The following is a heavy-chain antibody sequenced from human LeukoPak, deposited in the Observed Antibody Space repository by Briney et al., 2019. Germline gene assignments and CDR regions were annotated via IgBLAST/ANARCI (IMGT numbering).Heavy chain of an antibody. CDR2: INYSGNT. V-gene: IGHV4-59*01. CDR3: AREGRQDYVYFDY. D-gene: IGHD4-17*01. Sequence: PSETLSLTCTVSGGSISEYYWSWIRQPPGKGLEWIGYINYSGNTNYNPSLKSRVTISVDTSKNQFSLRLTSVTAADTAVFYCAREGRQDYVYFDYWGQGSLVTVSS. J-gene: IGHJ4*02. CDR1: GGSISEYY.